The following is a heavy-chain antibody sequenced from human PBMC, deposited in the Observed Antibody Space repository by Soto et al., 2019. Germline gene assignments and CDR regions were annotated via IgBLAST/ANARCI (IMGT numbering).Heavy chain of an antibody. CDR1: GGSISSSSYY. Sequence: PSETLSLTCTVSGGSISSSSYYWGWIRQPPGKGLEWIGSIYYSGSTYYNPSLKSRVTISVDTSKNQFSLKLSSVTAADTAVYYCARPSGTSAAFDIWGQGTMVTVSS. CDR2: IYYSGST. V-gene: IGHV4-39*01. CDR3: ARPSGTSAAFDI. D-gene: IGHD1-7*01. J-gene: IGHJ3*02.